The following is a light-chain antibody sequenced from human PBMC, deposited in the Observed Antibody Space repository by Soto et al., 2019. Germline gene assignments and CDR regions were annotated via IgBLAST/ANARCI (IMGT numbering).Light chain of an antibody. Sequence: DIQITQSPSSLPASVGDRVTITCRASQSITNYLSWYQQRPGKAPKLLIHAASNLQSGVPSRFSGSGSETDFSLTISSLQPEDFATYYCQQSYSAPRTFGQGTKVEIK. V-gene: IGKV1-39*01. CDR3: QQSYSAPRT. J-gene: IGKJ2*01. CDR2: AAS. CDR1: QSITNY.